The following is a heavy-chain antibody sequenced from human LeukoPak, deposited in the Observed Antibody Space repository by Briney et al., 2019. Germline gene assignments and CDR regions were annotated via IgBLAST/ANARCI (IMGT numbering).Heavy chain of an antibody. Sequence: SETLSLTCTVSGDSINAYYWGWIRQPPGKGLEWIGYIYFCGTTKYNPSLERRVIISVDTSKNQFFLKLSSATAADTAVYYCARRRAEGGSNGHYNWFDPWGQGILVTVSS. CDR2: IYFCGTT. V-gene: IGHV4-59*08. D-gene: IGHD6-13*01. CDR3: ARRRAEGGSNGHYNWFDP. CDR1: GDSINAYY. J-gene: IGHJ5*02.